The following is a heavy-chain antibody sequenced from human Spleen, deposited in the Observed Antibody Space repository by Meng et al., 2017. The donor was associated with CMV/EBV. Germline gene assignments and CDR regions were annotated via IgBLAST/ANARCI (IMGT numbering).Heavy chain of an antibody. D-gene: IGHD1-1*01. CDR1: GFTFSSYA. V-gene: IGHV3-33*08. J-gene: IGHJ3*02. Sequence: GGSLRLSCAASGFTFSSYAMSWVRQAPGKGLEWVAVIWHDGSNKYYADSVKGRFTISRDNSKNTLYLQMNSLRAEDTAVYYCALQLGYHAFDIWGQGTMATVSS. CDR3: ALQLGYHAFDI. CDR2: IWHDGSNK.